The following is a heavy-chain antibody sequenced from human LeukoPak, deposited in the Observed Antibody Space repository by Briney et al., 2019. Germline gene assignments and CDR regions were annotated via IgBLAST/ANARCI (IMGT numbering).Heavy chain of an antibody. J-gene: IGHJ6*02. CDR3: ARGPPGDV. CDR1: GFTFSSYT. CDR2: ISRSSSTI. Sequence: PGGSLRLSCAASGFTFSSYTMNWVRQAPGKGLEWVSYISRSSSTIYYADSVKGRFTVSRDNAKNSLYLQMNSLRAEDTAVYYRARGPPGDVWGQGTTVTVSS. V-gene: IGHV3-48*01.